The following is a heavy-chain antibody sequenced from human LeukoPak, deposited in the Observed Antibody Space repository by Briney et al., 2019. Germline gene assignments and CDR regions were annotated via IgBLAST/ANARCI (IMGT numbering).Heavy chain of an antibody. CDR1: GYTFTSYD. J-gene: IGHJ4*02. CDR3: ARGLRNTYYYDSSGYQGY. V-gene: IGHV1-8*01. D-gene: IGHD3-22*01. CDR2: MNPNSGNT. Sequence: ASVKVSCKASGYTFTSYDINWVRQAPGQGLEWMGWMNPNSGNTGYAQKFQGRVTMTRNTSISTAYMELSSLRSEDTAVYYCARGLRNTYYYDSSGYQGYWGQGTLVTVSS.